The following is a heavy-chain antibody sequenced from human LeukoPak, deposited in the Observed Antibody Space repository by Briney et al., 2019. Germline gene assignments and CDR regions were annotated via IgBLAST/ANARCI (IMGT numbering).Heavy chain of an antibody. Sequence: SETLSLTCTVSGGSISSSSYYWGWIRQPPGKGLEWIGSIFYSGNTYYNPSLKSRVTISVDTSKNQFSLKLTSVTAADTAVYYCARREPPRTGIGVATKGGFDPWGQGTLVTVSS. CDR1: GGSISSSSYY. D-gene: IGHD6-19*01. V-gene: IGHV4-39*01. J-gene: IGHJ5*02. CDR3: ARREPPRTGIGVATKGGFDP. CDR2: IFYSGNT.